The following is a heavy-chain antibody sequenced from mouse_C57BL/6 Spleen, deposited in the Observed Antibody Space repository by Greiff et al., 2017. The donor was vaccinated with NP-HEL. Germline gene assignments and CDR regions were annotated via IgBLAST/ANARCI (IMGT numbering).Heavy chain of an antibody. CDR1: GFTFSDYG. Sequence: EVQRVESGGGLVKPGGSLKLSCAASGFTFSDYGMHWVRQAPEKGLEWVAYISSGSSTIYYADTVKGRFTSSRDNAKNTLFLQMTSLRSEDTAMYYCARDYGSGYFDVWGTGTTVTVSS. J-gene: IGHJ1*03. V-gene: IGHV5-17*01. D-gene: IGHD1-1*01. CDR3: ARDYGSGYFDV. CDR2: ISSGSSTI.